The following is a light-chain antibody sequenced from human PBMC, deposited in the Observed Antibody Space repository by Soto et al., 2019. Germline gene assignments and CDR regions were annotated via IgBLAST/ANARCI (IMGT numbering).Light chain of an antibody. CDR1: QAICNY. J-gene: IGKJ1*01. Sequence: DIQMTQSPSSLSASVGDRVTITCRSSQAICNYVSWYQQAQRKAPRIXIYAASSLQSGVLSRFSPSGAGTECTRTISGLQPEDVGTDFCQQTYTCTNSFGQGTKVDIK. CDR2: AAS. V-gene: IGKV1-39*01. CDR3: QQTYTCTNS.